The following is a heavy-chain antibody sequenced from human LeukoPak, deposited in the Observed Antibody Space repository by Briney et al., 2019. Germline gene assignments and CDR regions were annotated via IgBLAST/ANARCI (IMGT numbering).Heavy chain of an antibody. V-gene: IGHV4-4*02. CDR1: GGSISSSNW. J-gene: IGHJ6*03. D-gene: IGHD2-2*01. CDR3: ARGVDSTDRNYYYYMDV. CDR2: IHHSGRT. Sequence: SETLSLTCAVSGGSISSSNWWNWVRQPPGKGLEWIGEIHHSGRTNYNPPLKSRVTISVDKSKNQFSLKLSSVTAADTAVYYCARGVDSTDRNYYYYMDVWGKGTTVTISS.